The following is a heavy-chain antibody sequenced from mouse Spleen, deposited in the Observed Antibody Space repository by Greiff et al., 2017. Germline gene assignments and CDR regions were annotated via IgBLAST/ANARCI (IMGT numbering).Heavy chain of an antibody. D-gene: IGHD1-2*01. CDR2: IWSGGST. V-gene: IGHV2-4-1*01. Sequence: QVQLQQSGPGLVQPSQCLSITCPVSGFSLTSYGVHWVRQSPGKGLEWLGVIWSGGSTDYNAAFISRLSISKDNSKSQVFFKMNSLQADDTAIYYCARNLKGYGYGGDAMDYWGQGTSVTVAS. CDR1: GFSLTSYG. J-gene: IGHJ4*01. CDR3: ARNLKGYGYGGDAMDY.